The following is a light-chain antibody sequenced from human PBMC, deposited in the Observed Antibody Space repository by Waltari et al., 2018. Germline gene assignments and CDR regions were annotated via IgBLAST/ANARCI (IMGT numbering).Light chain of an antibody. V-gene: IGLV1-44*01. CDR3: AAWDDSLNGVV. CDR2: SNN. J-gene: IGLJ2*01. CDR1: SSNIGSNT. Sequence: QSVLTQPPSASGTPGQRVTISCSGSSSNIGSNTVNWYQQLPGTAPKLLIYSNNQRPSGGPDRLSGSKSGTSASLAISGLQSEDEADYYCAAWDDSLNGVVFGGGTKLTVL.